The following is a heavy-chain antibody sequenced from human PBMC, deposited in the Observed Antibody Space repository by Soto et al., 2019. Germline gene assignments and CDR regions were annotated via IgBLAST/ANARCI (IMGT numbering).Heavy chain of an antibody. CDR2: IYHSGST. D-gene: IGHD3-9*01. Sequence: QVRLQESGPGLVKPSGTLSLTCAVSGGSISSSNWWSWVRQPPGKGLEWIGEIYHSGSTNYNPSRKSRVTISVDKAKNQFSLKLSSVTAADTAVYYCASQYDILSGYPPDAFDIWGQGTMVTVSS. V-gene: IGHV4-4*02. CDR1: GGSISSSNW. J-gene: IGHJ3*02. CDR3: ASQYDILSGYPPDAFDI.